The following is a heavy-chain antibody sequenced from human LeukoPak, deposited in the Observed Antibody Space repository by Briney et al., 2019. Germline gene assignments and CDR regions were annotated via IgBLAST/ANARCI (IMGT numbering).Heavy chain of an antibody. CDR2: IYYSGST. J-gene: IGHJ6*03. CDR3: ARGDWNYGYYYYYYMDV. Sequence: SETLSLTCTVSGGSISSYYWSWIRQPPGKGLEWIGYIYYSGSTNYNPSLKSRVTISVDTSKNQFSLKLSSVTAADTAVYYCARGDWNYGYYYYYYMDVWGKGTTVTVSS. CDR1: GGSISSYY. D-gene: IGHD1-7*01. V-gene: IGHV4-59*08.